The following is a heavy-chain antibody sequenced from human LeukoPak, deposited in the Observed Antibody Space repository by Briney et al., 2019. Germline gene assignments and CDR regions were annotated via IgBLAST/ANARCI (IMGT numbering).Heavy chain of an antibody. Sequence: GGSLRLSCAASGFTFDDYGMSWVRQAPGKGLEWVSGINWNGGSIGYADSVKGRFTISRDNAKNSLYLQMNSPRAEDTAVYYCARETYSSSWSYFDYWGQGTLVTVSS. D-gene: IGHD6-13*01. CDR2: INWNGGSI. V-gene: IGHV3-20*04. CDR3: ARETYSSSWSYFDY. J-gene: IGHJ4*02. CDR1: GFTFDDYG.